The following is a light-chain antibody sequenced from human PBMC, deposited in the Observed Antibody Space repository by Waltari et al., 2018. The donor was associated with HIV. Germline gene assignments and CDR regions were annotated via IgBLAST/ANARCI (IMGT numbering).Light chain of an antibody. CDR2: RNN. J-gene: IGLJ1*01. V-gene: IGLV1-47*01. CDR1: SSNIGSNY. Sequence: QSVLTQPPSASGTPGQRVTISCSGSSSNIGSNYVYWYQQLPGTAPKLLIYRNNQRPSGVPDRFSGSKSCTSASLAISGLRSEDEADYYCAAWDDSLSVVYVFGTGTKVTVL. CDR3: AAWDDSLSVVYV.